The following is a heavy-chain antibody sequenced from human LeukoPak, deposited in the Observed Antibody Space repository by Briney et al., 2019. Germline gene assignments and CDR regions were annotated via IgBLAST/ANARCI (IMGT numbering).Heavy chain of an antibody. CDR1: GYTFTSYA. Sequence: GASVKVSCKASGYTFTSYAMHWVRQAPGQRLEWMGWINAGNGNTKYSQNFQGRVTFISNTSATTAFMELSSLRSEDGAVYYCARDSGSGNNDYWGQGTLVTVSS. CDR3: ARDSGSGNNDY. D-gene: IGHD1-26*01. CDR2: INAGNGNT. J-gene: IGHJ4*02. V-gene: IGHV1-3*01.